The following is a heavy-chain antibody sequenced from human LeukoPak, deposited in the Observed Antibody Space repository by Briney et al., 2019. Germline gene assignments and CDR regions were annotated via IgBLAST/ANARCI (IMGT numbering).Heavy chain of an antibody. CDR3: ARLSHYYYDSSGYPIDY. CDR1: GGSISSGGYS. Sequence: SETLSLTCAVSGGSISSGGYSWSWIRQPPGKGLEWIGYIYHSGSTYYNPSLKSRVTISVDRSKNQFSLKLSSVTAADTAVYYCARLSHYYYDSSGYPIDYWGQGTLVTVSS. D-gene: IGHD3-22*01. CDR2: IYHSGST. J-gene: IGHJ4*02. V-gene: IGHV4-30-2*02.